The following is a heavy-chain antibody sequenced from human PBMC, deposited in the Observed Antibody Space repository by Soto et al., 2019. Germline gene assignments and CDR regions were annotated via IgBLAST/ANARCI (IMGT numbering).Heavy chain of an antibody. Sequence: QVQLVQSGAEVKKPGSSVKVSCTASGGTFGSYAISWVRQAPGQGLEWMGGIIPIPGTANYAQKFQGRVTIAADESTSTAYMELSSLRSEDTAVYYCARSQGSSTSLELYYYYYYGMDVWGQGTTVTVSS. CDR3: ARSQGSSTSLELYYYYYYGMDV. V-gene: IGHV1-69*01. D-gene: IGHD2-2*01. CDR2: IIPIPGTA. J-gene: IGHJ6*02. CDR1: GGTFGSYA.